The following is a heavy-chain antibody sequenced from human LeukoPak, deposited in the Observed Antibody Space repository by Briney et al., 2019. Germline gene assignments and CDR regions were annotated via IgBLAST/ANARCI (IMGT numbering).Heavy chain of an antibody. V-gene: IGHV5-51*01. CDR1: GYRFTSYW. Sequence: GESLQISCKGSGYRFTSYWIGWVRQLPGKGLEWMGIIYPGDSDTRYSPSFQGQVTISADKSISTAYLQWSSLKASDTAMYYCARHPTDMGYYYMDVWGKGTTVTVSS. CDR3: ARHPTDMGYYYMDV. J-gene: IGHJ6*03. CDR2: IYPGDSDT. D-gene: IGHD2-15*01.